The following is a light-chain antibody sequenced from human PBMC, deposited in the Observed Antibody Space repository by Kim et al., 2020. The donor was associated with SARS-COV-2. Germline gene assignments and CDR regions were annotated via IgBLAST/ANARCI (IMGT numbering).Light chain of an antibody. V-gene: IGKV3-15*01. CDR2: GAS. Sequence: EIVMTQSPATLSVSPGERVTLSCRASQSVSSNLAWYQQKPGQAPRLLIYGASTRATGIPARFSGSGSGTEFTLTISSLQSEDFAVYYCQQYNNWALTFGGGTKVDIK. J-gene: IGKJ4*01. CDR1: QSVSSN. CDR3: QQYNNWALT.